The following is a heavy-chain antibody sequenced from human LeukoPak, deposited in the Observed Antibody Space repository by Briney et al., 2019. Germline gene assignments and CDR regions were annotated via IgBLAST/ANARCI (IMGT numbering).Heavy chain of an antibody. CDR3: AKDHCGGDCYSAFDY. Sequence: AGGSLRLSCAASGFTFSSYAMSWVRQAPGKGLEWVSAISGSGGSTYYADSVKGRFTISRDNSKNTLYLQMNSLRAEDTAVYYCAKDHCGGDCYSAFDYWGQGTLVTVSS. V-gene: IGHV3-23*01. CDR1: GFTFSSYA. CDR2: ISGSGGST. J-gene: IGHJ4*02. D-gene: IGHD2-21*02.